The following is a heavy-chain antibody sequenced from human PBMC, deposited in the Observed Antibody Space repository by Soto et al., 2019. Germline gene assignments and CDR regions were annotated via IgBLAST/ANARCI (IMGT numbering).Heavy chain of an antibody. J-gene: IGHJ5*01. CDR2: IRPGGDST. Sequence: PGGSLRLSCAASGFRFRTRAMSWVRQAPGKGLEWVASIRPGGDSTYYADSVKGRFAVSRDSSNVTLYLQMDSLRVEDTAIYYCTTHEEGAPWAGGFDSWGQGTLVTVSS. V-gene: IGHV3-23*01. CDR1: GFRFRTRA. CDR3: TTHEEGAPWAGGFDS. D-gene: IGHD1-26*01.